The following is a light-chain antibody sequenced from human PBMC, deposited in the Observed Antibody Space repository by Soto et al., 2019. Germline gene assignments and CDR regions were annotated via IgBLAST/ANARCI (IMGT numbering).Light chain of an antibody. V-gene: IGLV2-14*03. CDR1: SSDVGGYRY. Sequence: QSVLTQPDSVSGSPGQSITISCTGSSSDVGGYRYVSWYQQHPGKSPKLMIYDVTYRPSGVSNRFSGSKSGNTASLTISGLQAEDESAYYCASFTTNTTLLFGGGTKLTVL. CDR3: ASFTTNTTLL. CDR2: DVT. J-gene: IGLJ2*01.